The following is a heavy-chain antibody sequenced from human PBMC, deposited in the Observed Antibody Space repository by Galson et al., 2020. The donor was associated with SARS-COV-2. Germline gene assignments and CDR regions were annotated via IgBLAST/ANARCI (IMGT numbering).Heavy chain of an antibody. CDR1: GYTFTSYG. CDR2: IRAYNGNT. Sequence: ASVKVSRKASGYTFTSYGISWVRQAPGQGLEWMGWIRAYNGNTNYAQKLQGRVTMTTDTSTSTAYMELRSLRSDDPAVYYCARESYGSGSYYPYYWGQGTLVTVSS. CDR3: ARESYGSGSYYPYY. J-gene: IGHJ4*01. D-gene: IGHD3-10*01. V-gene: IGHV1-18*01.